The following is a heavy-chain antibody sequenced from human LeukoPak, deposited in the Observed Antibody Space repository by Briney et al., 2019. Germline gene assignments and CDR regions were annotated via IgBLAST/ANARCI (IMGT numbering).Heavy chain of an antibody. Sequence: GGSLRLSCAVSGFTFSTYWMHWVRQAPGKGLVWVSRINTDGSLINYTDSVKGRFTMSRDNSKNTLYLQMSSLRAEDTAVYYCARIIVGATGIDYWGQGTLVTVSS. D-gene: IGHD1-26*01. CDR2: INTDGSLI. CDR3: ARIIVGATGIDY. J-gene: IGHJ4*02. CDR1: GFTFSTYW. V-gene: IGHV3-74*01.